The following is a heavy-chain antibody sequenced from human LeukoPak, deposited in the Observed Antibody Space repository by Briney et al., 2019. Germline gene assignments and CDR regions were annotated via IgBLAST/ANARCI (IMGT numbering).Heavy chain of an antibody. CDR1: GFTFSSYA. CDR3: AILPGMDFDY. D-gene: IGHD1-14*01. J-gene: IGHJ4*02. V-gene: IGHV3-30-3*01. Sequence: GRSLRLSCAASGFTFSSYAMHWVRQAPGKGLEWVAVISYDGSNKYYADSVKGRFTISRDNSKNTLYLQMNSLRAEDTAVYYCAILPGMDFDYWGQGTLVTVSS. CDR2: ISYDGSNK.